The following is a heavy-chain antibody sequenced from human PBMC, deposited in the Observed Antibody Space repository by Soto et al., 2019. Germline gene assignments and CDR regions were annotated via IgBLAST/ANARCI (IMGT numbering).Heavy chain of an antibody. CDR2: ISNYNNYI. D-gene: IGHD3-3*01. V-gene: IGHV3-21*01. Sequence: EVQLLESGGGLVKAGGSLRLSCAASGFTFSTYSMNWVRQAPGKGLDWVSSISNYNNYIYYADSVKGRFTISRDNAKNSLYLQKTSLTGEDAAVYYRAREAVVGVIAGSFEPWGQGTLVTVSS. J-gene: IGHJ5*02. CDR1: GFTFSTYS. CDR3: AREAVVGVIAGSFEP.